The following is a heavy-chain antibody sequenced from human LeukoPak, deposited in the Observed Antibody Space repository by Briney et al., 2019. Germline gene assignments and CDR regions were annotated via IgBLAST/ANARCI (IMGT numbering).Heavy chain of an antibody. CDR3: TRPCAGDCTDNY. CDR1: LCILRDYA. Sequence: GGALRVSCAASLCILRDYAMHWLRQAPGKGLEGVGRSRSKANNNATTYAASVKGRFTISRDDSKNTAYLQMNSLKIEDTALYYCTRPCAGDCTDNYWGQGTLVTVSS. D-gene: IGHD2-21*02. CDR2: SRSKANNNAT. V-gene: IGHV3-73*01. J-gene: IGHJ4*02.